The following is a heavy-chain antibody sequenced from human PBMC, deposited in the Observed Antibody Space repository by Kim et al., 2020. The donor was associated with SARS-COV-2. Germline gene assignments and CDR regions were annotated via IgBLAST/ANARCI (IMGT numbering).Heavy chain of an antibody. Sequence: ASVKVSCKASGYTFDTFSLYWLRQAPGQRFEWMGWINGGNGNTRYSQNFQGRVIFTRDTSATTAYMELTSLTFKDTAVYYCAREGSGSYNWLDPWGQGTLDTVSS. CDR1: GYTFDTFS. CDR2: INGGNGNT. D-gene: IGHD3-10*01. CDR3: AREGSGSYNWLDP. V-gene: IGHV1-3*01. J-gene: IGHJ5*02.